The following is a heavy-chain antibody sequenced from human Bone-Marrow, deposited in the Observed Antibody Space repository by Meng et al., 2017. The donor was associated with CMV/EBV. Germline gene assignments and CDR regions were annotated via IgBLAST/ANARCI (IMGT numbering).Heavy chain of an antibody. CDR2: INPSGGST. CDR3: AKDIRLNIVVVPAAISKPYYYYGMDV. D-gene: IGHD2-2*02. V-gene: IGHV1-46*01. J-gene: IGHJ6*02. CDR1: GYTFTSYY. Sequence: ASVKVSCKASGYTFTSYYMHWVRQAPGQGLEWMGIINPSGGSTSYAQKFQGRVTMTRDTSTSTVYMELSSLRSEDTAVYYCAKDIRLNIVVVPAAISKPYYYYGMDVWAKGPRSPSP.